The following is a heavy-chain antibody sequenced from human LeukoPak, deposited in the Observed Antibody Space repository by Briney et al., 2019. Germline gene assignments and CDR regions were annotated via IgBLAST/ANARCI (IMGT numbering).Heavy chain of an antibody. CDR1: GFTFINAW. Sequence: PGGSLRLSCAASGFTFINAWMSWVRQAPGKGLERVGRIKSKADGGTTDYAAPVKGRFTISRDDSKNTLYLQMNSLKTEDTAVYYCAKEYYDFWSGYYYFDNWGQGTLVTVSS. CDR3: AKEYYDFWSGYYYFDN. D-gene: IGHD3-3*01. J-gene: IGHJ4*02. CDR2: IKSKADGGTT. V-gene: IGHV3-15*01.